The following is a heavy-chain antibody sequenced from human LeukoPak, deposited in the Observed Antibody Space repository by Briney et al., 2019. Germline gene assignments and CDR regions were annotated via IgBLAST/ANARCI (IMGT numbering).Heavy chain of an antibody. Sequence: GGSLRLSCAASGFSFSSHWMHWVRQVPGKGLVWVSRINQDGSNTFYADSVKGRFTTSRDNAKNTLYLQMNSLGVEDTAVYYCARDLHWGASDYWGQGTLVTVSS. CDR1: GFSFSSHW. D-gene: IGHD1-26*01. CDR3: ARDLHWGASDY. J-gene: IGHJ4*02. V-gene: IGHV3-74*01. CDR2: INQDGSNT.